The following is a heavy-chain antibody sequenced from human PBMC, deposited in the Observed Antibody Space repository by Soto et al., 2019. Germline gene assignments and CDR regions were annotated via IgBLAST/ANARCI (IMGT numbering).Heavy chain of an antibody. Sequence: EVQLVESGGGLVKPGGSLRLSCAASGFTFSSYSMNWVRQAPGKGLEWVSSISRSSSYIYYADSVKGRFTISRDNAKNSLYLQMNSLRAEDTAVYYCARDVSLGERWGQGTLVTVSS. D-gene: IGHD3-16*01. CDR3: ARDVSLGER. CDR2: ISRSSSYI. CDR1: GFTFSSYS. V-gene: IGHV3-21*01. J-gene: IGHJ4*02.